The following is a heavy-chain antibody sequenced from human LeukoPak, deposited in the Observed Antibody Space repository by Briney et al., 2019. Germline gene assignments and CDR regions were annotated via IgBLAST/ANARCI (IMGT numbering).Heavy chain of an antibody. CDR1: GFRFSDYY. Sequence: GGSLRLSCVVSGFRFSDYYMSWIRQTPGKGLEFISYISGSGDAIYYTDSVKGRFTISRDNAKNSLYLQLDSLSAEDTAVYYCASPYDSTGFCFDYWGQGALVTVSS. V-gene: IGHV3-11*01. J-gene: IGHJ4*02. CDR2: ISGSGDAI. CDR3: ASPYDSTGFCFDY. D-gene: IGHD3-22*01.